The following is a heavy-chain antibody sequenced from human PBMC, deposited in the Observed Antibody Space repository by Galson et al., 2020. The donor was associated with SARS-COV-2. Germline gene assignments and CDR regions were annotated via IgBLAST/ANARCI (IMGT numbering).Heavy chain of an antibody. J-gene: IGHJ3*01. CDR1: GFSLNSVAVG. V-gene: IGHV2-5*01. CDR3: AHRLVGMASLGDAFYV. D-gene: IGHD1-26*01. Sequence: SGPTLVKPTQPLTVTCSFSGFSLNSVAVGVAWIRQPPGKALEWLALIYWNGNQRYNPSLQRRLSITKDTSKNQVVLTMTNMDPVDTATYYCAHRLVGMASLGDAFYVWGQGTMVTVSS. CDR2: IYWNGNQ.